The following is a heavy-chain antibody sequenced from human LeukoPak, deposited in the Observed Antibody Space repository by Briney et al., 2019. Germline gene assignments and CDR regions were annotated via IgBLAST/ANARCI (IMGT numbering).Heavy chain of an antibody. CDR2: IYYSGST. CDR1: GGSISSSPYY. J-gene: IGHJ6*03. Sequence: SETLSLICTVSGGSISSSPYYWGWIRQPPGKGLEWIGSIYYSGSTYYNPSLKSRVSISVDTSKKQFSLKLSSVTAADTAVYYCARVVYYYYYMDVWGKGTTVTVSS. V-gene: IGHV4-39*07. CDR3: ARVVYYYYYMDV.